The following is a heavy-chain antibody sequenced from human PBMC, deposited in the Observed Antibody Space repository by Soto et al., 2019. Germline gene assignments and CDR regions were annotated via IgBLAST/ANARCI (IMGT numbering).Heavy chain of an antibody. CDR1: GFTFSSYA. CDR3: AKDRFGVVGATWWFDP. D-gene: IGHD1-26*01. Sequence: EVQLLESGGGLVQPGGSLRLSCAASGFTFSSYAMSWVRQAPGKGLEWVSAISGSGGSTYYADSVKGRFTISRDNSKNXLYLQMNSLRAEDTAVYYCAKDRFGVVGATWWFDPWGQGTLVTVSS. V-gene: IGHV3-23*01. J-gene: IGHJ5*02. CDR2: ISGSGGST.